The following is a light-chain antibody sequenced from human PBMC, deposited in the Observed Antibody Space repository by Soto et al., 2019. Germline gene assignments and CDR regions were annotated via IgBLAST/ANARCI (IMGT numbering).Light chain of an antibody. CDR3: QQYGSSPPRT. Sequence: EIVLTQSPGTLSLSPGERATLSCRASQSVRSSSLAWYQQKPGQAPRLLIYGASSRAPGIPDRFSGSGSGTDFTLTISRLEPEDFAVYYCQQYGSSPPRTFGQGTKV. CDR1: QSVRSSS. V-gene: IGKV3-20*01. CDR2: GAS. J-gene: IGKJ1*01.